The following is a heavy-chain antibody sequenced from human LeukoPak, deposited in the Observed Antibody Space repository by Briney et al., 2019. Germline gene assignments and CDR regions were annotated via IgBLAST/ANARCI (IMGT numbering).Heavy chain of an antibody. J-gene: IGHJ4*02. CDR1: GYTFTSYG. CDR3: ARDFSDILTRYPWSLPDY. CDR2: ISAYNGNT. D-gene: IGHD3-9*01. V-gene: IGHV1-18*01. Sequence: ASVKVSCKASGYTFTSYGISWVRQAPGQGLEWMGWISAYNGNTNYAQKLKGTVTMTTDTSTSTAYMALRRLRSDDTAVYYCARDFSDILTRYPWSLPDYWGQGTLVTVSS.